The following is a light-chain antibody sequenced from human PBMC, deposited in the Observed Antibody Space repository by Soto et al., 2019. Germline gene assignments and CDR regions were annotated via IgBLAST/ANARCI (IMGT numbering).Light chain of an antibody. CDR2: DVS. Sequence: QSALTQPASVSGSPGQSITISCTGTSSDVGGYNYVSWYQQHPGKAPKLLIYDVSYRPSGVSNRFSGSKSGNTASLTISGLQAEDEADYSCSSYTSSSTLVFGGGTKLTVL. CDR3: SSYTSSSTLV. V-gene: IGLV2-14*01. J-gene: IGLJ2*01. CDR1: SSDVGGYNY.